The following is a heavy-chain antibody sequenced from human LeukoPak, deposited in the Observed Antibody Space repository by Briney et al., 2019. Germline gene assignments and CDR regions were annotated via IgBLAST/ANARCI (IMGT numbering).Heavy chain of an antibody. D-gene: IGHD6-13*01. CDR3: ATITPNPGIAAPPGWFDP. CDR2: IYYSGST. CDR1: GGSISSSSYY. J-gene: IGHJ5*02. Sequence: SETLSLTCTVSGGSISSSSYYWGWIRQPPGKGLEWIGSIYYSGSTYYNPSLKSRVTISVDTSKNQFSLKLSSVTAADTAVYYCATITPNPGIAAPPGWFDPWGQGTLVTVSS. V-gene: IGHV4-39*07.